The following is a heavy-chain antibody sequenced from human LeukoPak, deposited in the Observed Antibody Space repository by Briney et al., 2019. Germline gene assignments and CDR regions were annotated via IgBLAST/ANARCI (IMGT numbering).Heavy chain of an antibody. V-gene: IGHV3-11*03. D-gene: IGHD6-13*01. Sequence: GGSLRLSCAASGFTFSDYYMSWIRQAPGKGLEWVSYTSSSSSYTNYADSVKGRFTISRDSAKNSLYLQMNSLRAEDTAVYYCAGTSSSWSGNSDYWGQGTLVTVSS. CDR1: GFTFSDYY. J-gene: IGHJ4*02. CDR2: TSSSSSYT. CDR3: AGTSSSWSGNSDY.